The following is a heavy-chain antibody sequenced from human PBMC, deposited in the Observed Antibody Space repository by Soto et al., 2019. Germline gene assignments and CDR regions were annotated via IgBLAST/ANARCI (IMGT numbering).Heavy chain of an antibody. CDR3: VRGKVNFDF. V-gene: IGHV4-38-2*02. CDR2: IYQSGNT. Sequence: PSETLSLTCIDSNYSISSGYHWGWIRQPPGKGLEGIGTIYQSGNTYQNPSLKSRVILSIDTSKNQFSLNLRNVTAADAAVYYCVRGKVNFDFWGKGILVTVSS. J-gene: IGHJ4*02. CDR1: NYSISSGYH.